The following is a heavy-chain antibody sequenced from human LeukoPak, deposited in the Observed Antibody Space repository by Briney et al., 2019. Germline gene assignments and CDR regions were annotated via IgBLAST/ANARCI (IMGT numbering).Heavy chain of an antibody. CDR1: GFTFSSYG. CDR3: AKDGSVAGRGYYYYGMDV. V-gene: IGHV3-30*18. J-gene: IGHJ6*02. D-gene: IGHD6-19*01. CDR2: ISYDGSNK. Sequence: GGSLRLSCAASGFTFSSYGMHWVRQAPGKGLEWVAVISYDGSNKYYADPVKGRFTISRDNSKNTLYLQMNSLRAEDTAVYYCAKDGSVAGRGYYYYGMDVWGQGTTVTVSS.